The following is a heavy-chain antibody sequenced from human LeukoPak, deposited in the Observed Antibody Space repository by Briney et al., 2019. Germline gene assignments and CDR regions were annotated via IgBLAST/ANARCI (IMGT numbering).Heavy chain of an antibody. CDR2: ISYDGSNK. Sequence: GGSLRLSCAASGFTFSSYGMHWVRQAPGKGLEWVAVISYDGSNKYYADSVKGRFTISRDNSKNTLYLQMNSLRAEDTAVYYCSSNGYSYGPLFDYWGQGTLVTVSS. CDR1: GFTFSSYG. J-gene: IGHJ4*02. V-gene: IGHV3-30*03. CDR3: SSNGYSYGPLFDY. D-gene: IGHD5-18*01.